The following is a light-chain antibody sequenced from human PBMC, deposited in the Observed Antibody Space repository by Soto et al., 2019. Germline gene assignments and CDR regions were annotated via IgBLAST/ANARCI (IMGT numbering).Light chain of an antibody. V-gene: IGKV3-11*01. CDR2: DIS. CDR3: QHRSSWPIT. CDR1: QSVLGY. Sequence: EIVLTQSPATLSLSPGEIATLSCSASQSVLGYLAWYQQKPGQAPRLLIYDISKRATGIPARFSGSGSATDFTLTISSLEPEDFAVYYCQHRSSWPITFGQGTRLEIK. J-gene: IGKJ5*01.